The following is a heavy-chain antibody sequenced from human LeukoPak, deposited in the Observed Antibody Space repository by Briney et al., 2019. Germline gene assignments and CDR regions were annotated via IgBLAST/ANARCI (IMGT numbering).Heavy chain of an antibody. Sequence: YXXHXVRQAPGXGLXWVAFINDKGVDKXYADSVKGRFTISRXXSXXTLVLQMNRLRSEDTAVYFXXXXXXXXXXXYWGXGXXXXVSS. CDR2: INDKGVDK. J-gene: IGHJ4*01. CDR1: YX. CDR3: XXXXXXXXXXY. V-gene: IGHV3-30*01.